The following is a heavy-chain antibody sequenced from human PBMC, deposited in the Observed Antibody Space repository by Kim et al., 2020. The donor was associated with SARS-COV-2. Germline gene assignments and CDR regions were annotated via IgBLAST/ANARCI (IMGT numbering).Heavy chain of an antibody. Sequence: GGSLRLSCAASGFTFSSYAMHWVRQAPGKGLEWVAVISYDGSNKYYADSVKGRFTISRDNSKNTLYLQMNSLRAEDTAVYYCASYGDPDALTLGYWGQGTLVTVSS. V-gene: IGHV3-30*04. J-gene: IGHJ4*02. CDR1: GFTFSSYA. D-gene: IGHD4-17*01. CDR3: ASYGDPDALTLGY. CDR2: ISYDGSNK.